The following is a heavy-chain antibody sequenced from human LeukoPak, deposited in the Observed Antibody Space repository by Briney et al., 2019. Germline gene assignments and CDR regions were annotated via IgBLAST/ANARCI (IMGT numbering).Heavy chain of an antibody. J-gene: IGHJ6*04. D-gene: IGHD3-10*02. V-gene: IGHV3-48*01. CDR3: AELGITMIGGV. CDR2: ISSSSNSL. Sequence: PGGSLRLSCAVSGFTFSYYNMNWVRQAPGKGLEWVSYISSSSNSLYYADSVKGRFTISRDNAKNSLYLQMNSLRAEDTAVYYCAELGITMIGGVWGKGTTVTISS. CDR1: GFTFSYYN.